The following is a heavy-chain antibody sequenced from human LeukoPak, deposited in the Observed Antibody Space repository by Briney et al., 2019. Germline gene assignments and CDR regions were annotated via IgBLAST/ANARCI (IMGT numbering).Heavy chain of an antibody. CDR1: GFTFSSYW. J-gene: IGHJ4*02. CDR3: ARGSEMATMDCFDY. CDR2: INSDGSST. Sequence: GGSLRLSCAASGFTFSSYWMHWVRHAPGKGLVWVSRINSDGSSTSYADSVKGRFTISRDNAKNTLYLQMNSLRAEDTAVYYCARGSEMATMDCFDYWGQGTLVTVSS. D-gene: IGHD5-12*01. V-gene: IGHV3-74*01.